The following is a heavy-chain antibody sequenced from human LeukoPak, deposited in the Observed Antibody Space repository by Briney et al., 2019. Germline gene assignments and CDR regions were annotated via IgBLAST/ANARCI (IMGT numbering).Heavy chain of an antibody. V-gene: IGHV3-48*03. CDR1: GFTFSSYE. Sequence: GGSLRLSCAASGFTFSSYEMNWVRQAPGKGLEGVSYISSSCSTIYYADSVKGLFTISRDNAKNSLYLQMNSLRAEDTAVYYCARESGPGDAFDIWGQGTMVTLSS. J-gene: IGHJ3*02. CDR2: ISSSCSTI. CDR3: ARESGPGDAFDI. D-gene: IGHD7-27*01.